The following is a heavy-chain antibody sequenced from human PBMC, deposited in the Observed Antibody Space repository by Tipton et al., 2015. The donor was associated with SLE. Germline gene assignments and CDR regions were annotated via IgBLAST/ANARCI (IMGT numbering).Heavy chain of an antibody. CDR2: IYTSGST. D-gene: IGHD3-9*01. CDR3: ARDFARGSGYVY. Sequence: TLSLTCTVSGGSISSGNYYWSWIRQPAGKGLEWIGYIYTSGSTNYNPSLKSRVTMSVDTSKNQFSLKLSSVTAADTAVYYCARDFARGSGYVYWGHGILVTVSS. J-gene: IGHJ4*01. V-gene: IGHV4-61*09. CDR1: GGSISSGNYY.